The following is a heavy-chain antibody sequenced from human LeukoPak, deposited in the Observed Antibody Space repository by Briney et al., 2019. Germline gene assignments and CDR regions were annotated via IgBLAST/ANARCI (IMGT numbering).Heavy chain of an antibody. Sequence: PGGSLRLSCAASGFTVSGNYMSWVRQAPGKGLEWVSIIYSGGSAYYADSVQGRFTVSRDNSKNTLFLQMNSLRAEDTAVYYCASGSPYYYDSSGHDYWGQGTLVTVSS. D-gene: IGHD3-22*01. CDR1: GFTVSGNY. CDR2: IYSGGSA. J-gene: IGHJ4*02. V-gene: IGHV3-66*01. CDR3: ASGSPYYYDSSGHDY.